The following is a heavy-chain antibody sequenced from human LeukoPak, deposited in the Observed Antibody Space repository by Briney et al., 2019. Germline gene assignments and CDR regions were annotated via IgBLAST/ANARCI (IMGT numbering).Heavy chain of an antibody. CDR3: ARDSRWFGEFNFDY. CDR1: GYTFTSYD. V-gene: IGHV1-8*01. J-gene: IGHJ4*02. Sequence: ASVKVSCKASGYTFTSYDINWVRQATGQELEWMGWMNPNSGNTGYAQKFQGRVTMTRNTSISTAYMELSSLRSEDTAVYYCARDSRWFGEFNFDYWGQGTLVTVSS. D-gene: IGHD3-10*01. CDR2: MNPNSGNT.